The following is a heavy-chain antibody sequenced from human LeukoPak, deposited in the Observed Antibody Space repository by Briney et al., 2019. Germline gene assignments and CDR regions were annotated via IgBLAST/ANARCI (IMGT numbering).Heavy chain of an antibody. V-gene: IGHV3-30*18. J-gene: IGHJ4*02. CDR1: GFTFSSYG. CDR2: ISYDGSNR. D-gene: IGHD3-10*01. CDR3: AKDYGSGSSVFDY. Sequence: GGFLRLSCAASGFTFSSYGMHWVRQAPGKGLEWVAVISYDGSNRYYADSVKGRFTISRDNSKNTLYLQMNSLRAEDTAVYYCAKDYGSGSSVFDYWGQGTLVTVSS.